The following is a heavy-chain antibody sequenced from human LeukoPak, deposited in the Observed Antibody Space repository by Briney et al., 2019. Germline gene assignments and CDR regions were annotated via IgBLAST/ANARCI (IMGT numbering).Heavy chain of an antibody. CDR2: INPSGGST. Sequence: GASVKVSCKASGYTFTSYYMHWVRQAPGQGLEWMGIINPSGGSTSYAQKFQGRVTMTRDTTTSTVYMELSSLRSEDTAVYYCARETLVTTPAFDIWGQGTMVTVSS. D-gene: IGHD4-17*01. J-gene: IGHJ3*02. V-gene: IGHV1-46*01. CDR1: GYTFTSYY. CDR3: ARETLVTTPAFDI.